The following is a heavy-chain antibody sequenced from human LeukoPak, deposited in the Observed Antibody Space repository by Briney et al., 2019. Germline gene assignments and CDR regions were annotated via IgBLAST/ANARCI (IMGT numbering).Heavy chain of an antibody. CDR3: ARGPYYSGSYNWFDP. V-gene: IGHV4-31*03. CDR1: GGSISSGGYY. Sequence: SETLSLTCTVSGGSISSGGYYWSWIRQHPGKGLEWIGYIYYSGSTYYNPSLKSRVTISVDTSKNQFSLKLSSVTAADTAVYYCARGPYYSGSYNWFDPWGQGTLVTVSS. D-gene: IGHD1-26*01. CDR2: IYYSGST. J-gene: IGHJ5*02.